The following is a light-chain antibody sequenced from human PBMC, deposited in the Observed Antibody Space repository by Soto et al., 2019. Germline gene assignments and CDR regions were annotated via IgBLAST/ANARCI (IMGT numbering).Light chain of an antibody. V-gene: IGKV1-5*03. CDR3: QQYNSYSPYT. J-gene: IGKJ2*01. CDR1: QSISSG. CDR2: KAS. Sequence: DIQMTQSPSTLSASVGDRVTITCRASQSISSGLAWYQQKPGKAPKLLIYKASSLESGVPSRFSGSGSGTEFTLTISSLQPDDFATYYCQQYNSYSPYTVGQGTKLEIK.